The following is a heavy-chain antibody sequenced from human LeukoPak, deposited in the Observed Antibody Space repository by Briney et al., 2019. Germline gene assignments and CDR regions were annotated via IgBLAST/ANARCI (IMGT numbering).Heavy chain of an antibody. Sequence: SETLSLTCTVSGGSISSGGYYWSWIRQHPGKGLEWIGYIYYSGSTYYNPSLKSRVTISVATSKNQFSLKLSSVTAADTAVYYCARGAGINWFDPWGQGTLVTVSS. V-gene: IGHV4-31*03. J-gene: IGHJ5*02. CDR1: GGSISSGGYY. CDR3: ARGAGINWFDP. CDR2: IYYSGST.